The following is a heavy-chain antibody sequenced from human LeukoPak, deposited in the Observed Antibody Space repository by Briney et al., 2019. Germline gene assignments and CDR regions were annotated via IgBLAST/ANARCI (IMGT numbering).Heavy chain of an antibody. V-gene: IGHV4-38-2*02. CDR1: GGSISSGYY. Sequence: SETLSLTCTVSGGSISSGYYWGWIRQPPGKGLEWIGSIYHSGSTYYNPSLKSRVTISVDTSKNQFSLKLSSVTAADTAVYYCARSTVVNNLDYWGQGTLVTVSS. CDR3: ARSTVVNNLDY. CDR2: IYHSGST. D-gene: IGHD2-21*01. J-gene: IGHJ4*02.